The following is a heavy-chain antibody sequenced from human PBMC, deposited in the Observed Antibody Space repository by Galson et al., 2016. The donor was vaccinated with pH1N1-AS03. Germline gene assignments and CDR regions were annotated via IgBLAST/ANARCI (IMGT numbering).Heavy chain of an antibody. D-gene: IGHD3-22*01. CDR2: ISSSSRFI. V-gene: IGHV3-21*01. J-gene: IGHJ4*02. CDR3: ARDGGYSSGWIDF. CDR1: GFTFSSYA. Sequence: SLRLSCAVGGFTFSSYAMFWVRQAPGKGLEWVAYISSSSRFIYYADAVQGRFTISKDGPKNSVYPHMNGLRADDTAVYYCARDGGYSSGWIDFWGQGTLVSVSS.